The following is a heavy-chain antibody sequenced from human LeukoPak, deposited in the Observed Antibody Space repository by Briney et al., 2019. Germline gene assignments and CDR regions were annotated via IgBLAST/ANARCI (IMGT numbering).Heavy chain of an antibody. CDR1: GFTISSYD. V-gene: IGHV3-23*01. CDR2: ITDNGGST. D-gene: IGHD3-10*01. Sequence: AGGSLRLSCAASGFTISSYDMSWVRQAPGKGLEWVSSITDNGGSTYYADSVKGRFTISRDNSKNMLYLQMNSLRAEDTALYYCAKDLRVHRGQGTLVTVSS. J-gene: IGHJ4*02. CDR3: AKDLRVH.